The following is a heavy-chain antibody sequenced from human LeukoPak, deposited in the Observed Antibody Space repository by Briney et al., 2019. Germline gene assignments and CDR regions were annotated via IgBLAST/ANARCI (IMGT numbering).Heavy chain of an antibody. CDR2: ISSSGSTI. Sequence: GGSLRLSCAASGFTFSDYYMSWIRQAPGKGLEWVSYISSSGSTIYYADSVKGRFTISRDNAKNSLYLQMNSLRAEDTAVYYCARTILTGYRKYYFDYWGQGTLVTVSS. J-gene: IGHJ4*02. D-gene: IGHD3-9*01. V-gene: IGHV3-11*01. CDR3: ARTILTGYRKYYFDY. CDR1: GFTFSDYY.